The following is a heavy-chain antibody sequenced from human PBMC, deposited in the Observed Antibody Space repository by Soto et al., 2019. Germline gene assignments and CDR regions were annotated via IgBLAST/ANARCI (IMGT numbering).Heavy chain of an antibody. CDR2: VFNIETT. D-gene: IGHD3-10*01. V-gene: IGHV4-31*03. CDR1: GCTFSRSGSY. CDR3: VKGFYGSGGPDV. J-gene: IGHJ4*02. Sequence: TLTLTCTITGCTFSRSGSYWGCKPQIPGRGLEWIGNVFNIETTRYTLPIRTRLTTSIDTSANLFFMKLSVVTAAATAIYYLVKGFYGSGGPDVWGPGTPVTVSS.